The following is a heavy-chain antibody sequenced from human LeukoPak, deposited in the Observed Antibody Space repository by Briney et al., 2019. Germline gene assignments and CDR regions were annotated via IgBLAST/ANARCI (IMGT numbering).Heavy chain of an antibody. CDR1: GGPFSGYY. J-gene: IGHJ6*02. D-gene: IGHD2-15*01. Sequence: SEALSLTCAVYGGPFSGYYWSWIRQPPGKGLEWIGEINHSGSTNYNPSLKSRVTISVDTSKNQFSLKLSSVTAADTAVYYCARGAAPYYYGMDVWGQGTTVTVSS. CDR3: ARGAAPYYYGMDV. CDR2: INHSGST. V-gene: IGHV4-34*01.